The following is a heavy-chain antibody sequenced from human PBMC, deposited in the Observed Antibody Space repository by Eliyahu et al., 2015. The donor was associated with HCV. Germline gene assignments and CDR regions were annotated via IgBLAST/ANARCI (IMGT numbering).Heavy chain of an antibody. CDR2: IYHSGST. Sequence: QVQLQESGPGLVKPSGTLSLTCAVSGGSISSSXWWSWVRQPPGKGLEWIGEIYHSGSTNYNPSLKSRVTISVDKSKNQFSLKLSSVTAADTAVYYCARIQGSLVPAAITVSGYYYGMDVWGQGTTVTVSS. D-gene: IGHD2-2*01. CDR1: GGSISSSXW. CDR3: ARIQGSLVPAAITVSGYYYGMDV. V-gene: IGHV4-4*02. J-gene: IGHJ6*02.